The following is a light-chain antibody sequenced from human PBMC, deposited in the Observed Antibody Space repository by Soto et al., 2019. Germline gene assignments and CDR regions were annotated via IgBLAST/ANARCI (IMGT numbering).Light chain of an antibody. V-gene: IGKV1-33*01. CDR2: DAS. CDR1: QNINNY. Sequence: DIQMNQSPSSLSASVGDRVTITCQASQNINNYLNWYQQKPERAPKLLIYDASNLEAGDPSRFRGSGSGTDLTFTISRLPPEDIATYYCQQYENHPTCGQGTLLEIK. J-gene: IGKJ5*01. CDR3: QQYENHPT.